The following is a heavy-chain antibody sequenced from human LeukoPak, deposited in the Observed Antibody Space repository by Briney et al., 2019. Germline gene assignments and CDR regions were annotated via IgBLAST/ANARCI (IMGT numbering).Heavy chain of an antibody. V-gene: IGHV1-18*01. CDR1: GYTFTSYG. J-gene: IGHJ5*02. D-gene: IGHD2-2*02. CDR3: ARAYYCSSTSCYRFWFDP. CDR2: ISAYNGNT. Sequence: PVASVKVSCKASGYTFTSYGISWVRRAPGRGLEWMGWISAYNGNTDYAQKLQGRVTMTRDTSISTAYMELSRLRSDDTAVYYCARAYYCSSTSCYRFWFDPWGQGTLVTVSS.